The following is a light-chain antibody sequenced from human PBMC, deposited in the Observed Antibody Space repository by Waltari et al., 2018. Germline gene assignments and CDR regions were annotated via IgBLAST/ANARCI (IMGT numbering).Light chain of an antibody. CDR2: DAS. J-gene: IGKJ2*01. Sequence: DIQMTQSPSSVSASAGDRVTITCQASQDISNFLSWYQHKAGKAPKLLIFDASKMQTGVPYKFGGGGSGTDFTFTIDSLQPEDVATYYCQQYESLPYTFGQGTKVEI. V-gene: IGKV1-33*01. CDR1: QDISNF. CDR3: QQYESLPYT.